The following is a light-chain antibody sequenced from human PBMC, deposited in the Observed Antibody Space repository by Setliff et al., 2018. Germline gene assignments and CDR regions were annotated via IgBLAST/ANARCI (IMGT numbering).Light chain of an antibody. Sequence: ALTQPASVSGSPGQSITISCTGTSSDVGTYNYVSWYQHHPGKAPKLMIYDVIKRPSGLSSRFSGSKSDNTASLTISGLQAKDEADYYCSSYTSSSTYVVFGGGTKVTVL. J-gene: IGLJ2*01. CDR3: SSYTSSSTYVV. CDR2: DVI. V-gene: IGLV2-14*03. CDR1: SSDVGTYNY.